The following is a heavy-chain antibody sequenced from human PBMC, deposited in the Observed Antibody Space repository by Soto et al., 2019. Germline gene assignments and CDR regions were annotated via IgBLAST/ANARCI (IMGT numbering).Heavy chain of an antibody. V-gene: IGHV4-61*01. CDR3: ARDVWFRFLEWGLDP. D-gene: IGHD3-3*01. CDR2: RYSGGST. J-gene: IGHJ5*02. CDR1: GGSVSSGSYY. Sequence: QVQLQESGPGLVKPSETLSLTCTVSGGSVSSGSYYWSWVRQSPGKGLEWIGYRYSGGSTSYNSPLQSRVTTSLDMSKNQFSLKLSSVTAADTAVYYCARDVWFRFLEWGLDPWGQGTLVTVSS.